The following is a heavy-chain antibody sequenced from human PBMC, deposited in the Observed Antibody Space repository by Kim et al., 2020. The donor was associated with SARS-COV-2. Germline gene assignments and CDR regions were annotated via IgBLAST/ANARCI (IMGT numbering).Heavy chain of an antibody. CDR3: ARVAIGGGAFDI. J-gene: IGHJ3*02. V-gene: IGHV3-13*01. Sequence: YYPGSVKGRFTISRENAKNSLYLQMNSLRAGDTAVYYCARVAIGGGAFDIWGQGTMVTVSS. D-gene: IGHD3-16*01.